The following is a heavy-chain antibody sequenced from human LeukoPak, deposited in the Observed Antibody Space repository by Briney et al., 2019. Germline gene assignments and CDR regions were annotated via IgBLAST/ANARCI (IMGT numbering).Heavy chain of an antibody. CDR3: ARHQLMTSPYHDAFDI. CDR1: GGSISSSSYY. CDR2: IYYSGST. J-gene: IGHJ3*02. D-gene: IGHD2-8*01. V-gene: IGHV4-39*01. Sequence: PSETLSPTCTVSGGSISSSSYYWGWIRQPPGKGLEWIGSIYYSGSTYYNPSLKSRVTISVDTSKNQFSLKLSSVTAADTAVYYCARHQLMTSPYHDAFDIWGQGTMVTVSS.